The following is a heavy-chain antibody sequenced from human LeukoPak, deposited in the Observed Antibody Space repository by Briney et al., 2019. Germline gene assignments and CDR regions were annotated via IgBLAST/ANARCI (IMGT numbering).Heavy chain of an antibody. D-gene: IGHD3-3*01. V-gene: IGHV3-23*01. Sequence: PGGSLRLSCAASGFTFSSYAMSWVRQAPGKGLEWVSAISGSGGSTYYADSVKGRFTISRDNSKNTLYLQMNSLRAEDTAVYYCAKEGFTIFGVVIMSGMDVWGQGTTVTFSS. CDR2: ISGSGGST. CDR3: AKEGFTIFGVVIMSGMDV. CDR1: GFTFSSYA. J-gene: IGHJ6*02.